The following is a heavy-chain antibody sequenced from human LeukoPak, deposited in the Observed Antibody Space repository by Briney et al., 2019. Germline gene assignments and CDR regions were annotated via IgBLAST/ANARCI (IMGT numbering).Heavy chain of an antibody. Sequence: SETLSLICTVSGGSISSSSYYWGWIRQPPGKGLEWIGSIYYSGSTYYNPSPKSRVTISVDTSKNQFSLKLSSVTAADTAVYYCASYPHYYDSSVWGQGTLVTVSS. CDR2: IYYSGST. D-gene: IGHD3-22*01. CDR1: GGSISSSSYY. CDR3: ASYPHYYDSSV. V-gene: IGHV4-39*07. J-gene: IGHJ4*02.